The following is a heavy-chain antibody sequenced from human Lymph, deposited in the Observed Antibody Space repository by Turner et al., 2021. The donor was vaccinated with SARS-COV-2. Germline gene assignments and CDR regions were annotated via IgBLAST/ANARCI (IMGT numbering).Heavy chain of an antibody. CDR2: INPSGGST. D-gene: IGHD5-18*01. Sequence: QVQLVQSGAEATKPGASVKVSCKASGYTFTSYYMHWVRQAPGQGLEWMGIINPSGGSTSYAQKFQGRVTMTRDTSTSTVYMELSSLRSEDTAVYYCARDPPIQIWVDYFYYGMDVWGQGTTVTVSS. CDR1: GYTFTSYY. V-gene: IGHV1-46*01. CDR3: ARDPPIQIWVDYFYYGMDV. J-gene: IGHJ6*02.